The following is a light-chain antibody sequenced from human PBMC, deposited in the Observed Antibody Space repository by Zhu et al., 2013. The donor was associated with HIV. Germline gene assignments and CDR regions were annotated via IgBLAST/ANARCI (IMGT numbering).Light chain of an antibody. CDR2: GAS. CDR3: QQTKSYPFS. V-gene: IGKV1-12*01. Sequence: DIQMTQSPSSVSASVGDRVTIICRASQDIRTSLAWYQQKPGRAPKLLIYGASTLHSGVPLRFRGSGSGTEFALTVYGLQPEDSATYYCQQTKSYPFSFGPGTKVDVK. J-gene: IGKJ3*01. CDR1: QDIRTS.